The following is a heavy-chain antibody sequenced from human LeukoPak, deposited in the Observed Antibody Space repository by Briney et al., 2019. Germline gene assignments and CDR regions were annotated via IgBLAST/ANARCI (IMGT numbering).Heavy chain of an antibody. V-gene: IGHV4-4*07. D-gene: IGHD3-10*01. J-gene: IGHJ5*02. CDR2: IYTSGST. CDR3: ARGRVEVSSTGENWFDP. CDR1: GGSISSYY. Sequence: PSETLSLTCTVSGGSISSYYWSWVRQPAGKGLEWIGRIYTSGSTNYNPSLKSRVTMSVDTSKNQFSLKLSSVTAADTAVYYCARGRVEVSSTGENWFDPWGQGTLVTVSS.